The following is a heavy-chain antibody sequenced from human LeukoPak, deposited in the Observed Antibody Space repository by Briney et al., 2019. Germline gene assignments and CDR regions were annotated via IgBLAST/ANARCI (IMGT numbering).Heavy chain of an antibody. CDR2: IYTSGST. V-gene: IGHV4-4*07. CDR3: ARDQYYYDSSGYLFDY. CDR1: GGSISSYY. D-gene: IGHD3-22*01. J-gene: IGHJ4*02. Sequence: SETLSLTCTVSGGSISSYYWSWIRQPAGKGLEWIGRIYTSGSTNYNPSLKSRVTMSVDTSKNQSSLKLSSATAADTAVYYCARDQYYYDSSGYLFDYWGQGTLVTVSS.